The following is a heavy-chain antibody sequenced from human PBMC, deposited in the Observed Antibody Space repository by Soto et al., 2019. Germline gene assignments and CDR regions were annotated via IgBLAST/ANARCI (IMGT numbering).Heavy chain of an antibody. J-gene: IGHJ3*02. CDR2: IKQDGTEK. V-gene: IGHV3-7*01. D-gene: IGHD5-18*01. CDR1: GFTFSRYW. Sequence: GGSLRLSCAASGFTFSRYWMNWVRQAPGKGLEWVANIKQDGTEKNYVDSVKGRFTISRDNARNSLYLQMDSLRAEDTAVYFCARGDTPMITGMDSFDIWGQGTMVTVS. CDR3: ARGDTPMITGMDSFDI.